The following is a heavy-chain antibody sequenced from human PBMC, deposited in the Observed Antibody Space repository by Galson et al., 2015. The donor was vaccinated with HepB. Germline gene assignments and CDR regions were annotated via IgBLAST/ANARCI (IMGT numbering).Heavy chain of an antibody. J-gene: IGHJ4*02. V-gene: IGHV3-23*01. CDR1: GFTFTSYG. CDR3: VRGTTAPDY. Sequence: SLRLSCAACGFTFTSYGMSWVRQAPGKGLECVSAISRGGDNSDYADSVKGRFTVSRDSSTNTLYLQMNGLRADDTAIYYCVRGTTAPDYWGQGTLVTVSS. D-gene: IGHD2/OR15-2a*01. CDR2: ISRGGDNS.